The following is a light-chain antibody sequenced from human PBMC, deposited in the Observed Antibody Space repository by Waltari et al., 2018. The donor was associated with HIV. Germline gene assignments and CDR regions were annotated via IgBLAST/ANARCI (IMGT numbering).Light chain of an antibody. CDR2: RSN. J-gene: IGLJ3*02. CDR1: SSNIGSNY. V-gene: IGLV1-47*01. CDR3: AAWDDSLSGPV. Sequence: QSVVTQPPSASGTPGQRVTISCSGSSSNIGSNYVYWYQQVPGTAPKVLIYRSNQRASGVPDRFAGSKSGTSASLAISGLRSEDEADYYCAAWDDSLSGPVFGGGTKLTVL.